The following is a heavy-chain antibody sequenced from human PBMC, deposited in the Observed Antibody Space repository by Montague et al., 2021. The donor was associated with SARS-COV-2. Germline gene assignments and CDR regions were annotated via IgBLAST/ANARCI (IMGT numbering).Heavy chain of an antibody. CDR3: ARFFRHYCYGLDV. CDR2: IYYTGNT. V-gene: IGHV4-59*13. J-gene: IGHJ6*02. Sequence: SETLSLTCTVSGGSISSYYWSWIRQPPGKGLECIGYIYYTGNTNYNPSLKSRVAISVDTSKNQFFLKLGSVTAADTAVYYCARFFRHYCYGLDVWGQGTPVTVSS. CDR1: GGSISSYY.